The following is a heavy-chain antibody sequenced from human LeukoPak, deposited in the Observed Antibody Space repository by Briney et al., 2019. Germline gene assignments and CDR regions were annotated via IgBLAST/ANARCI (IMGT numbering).Heavy chain of an antibody. J-gene: IGHJ1*01. V-gene: IGHV4-39*01. CDR3: AKIGAVAGTYFQH. D-gene: IGHD6-19*01. CDR1: GGSISSSSDY. Sequence: SETLSLTCTVSGGSISSSSDYWGWIRQPPGKGLEWIGSIYYSGSTYYNPSLKSRVTISVDTSKNQFSLKLGSVTAADTAVYYCAKIGAVAGTYFQHWGQGTLVTASS. CDR2: IYYSGST.